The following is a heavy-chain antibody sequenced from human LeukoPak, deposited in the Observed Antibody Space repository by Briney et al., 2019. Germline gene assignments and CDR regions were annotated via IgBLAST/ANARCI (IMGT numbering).Heavy chain of an antibody. CDR2: IKSAGSST. CDR3: ARSTYSGSSYDY. D-gene: IGHD1-26*01. Sequence: GGSLRLSCAASGFTFSSYWMHWVRQVPGKGLVWVSRIKSAGSSTTYADSVKGRFTISRDNAKNTLYLQMSSLRAEDTAVYYCARSTYSGSSYDYWGQGTLVTVSS. V-gene: IGHV3-74*01. CDR1: GFTFSSYW. J-gene: IGHJ4*02.